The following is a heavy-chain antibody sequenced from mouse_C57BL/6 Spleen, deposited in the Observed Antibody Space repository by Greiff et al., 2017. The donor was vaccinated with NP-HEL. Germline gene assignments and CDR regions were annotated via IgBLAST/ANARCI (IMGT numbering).Heavy chain of an antibody. CDR3: ARRDNGYLYAMDY. Sequence: QVQLQQSGAELAKPGASVKLSCKASGYTFTSYWMHWVKQRPGQGLEWIGYINPSSGYTKYNQKFKDKATLTADKSSSTAYMQLSSLTYEDSAVYYCARRDNGYLYAMDYWGQGTSVTVSS. J-gene: IGHJ4*01. V-gene: IGHV1-7*01. D-gene: IGHD2-3*01. CDR2: INPSSGYT. CDR1: GYTFTSYW.